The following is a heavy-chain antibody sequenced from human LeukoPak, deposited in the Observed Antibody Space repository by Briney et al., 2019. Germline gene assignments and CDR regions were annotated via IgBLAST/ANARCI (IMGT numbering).Heavy chain of an antibody. Sequence: GGSLRLSCAASGFTFSSYWMSWVRQAPGKGLEWVANIKQDGSEKYYVDSVKGRFTISRDNAKNSLYLQMNSLRAEDTAVYYCARDRSWYSSSWLNWFDPWGQGTLVTVSS. V-gene: IGHV3-7*01. D-gene: IGHD6-13*01. CDR3: ARDRSWYSSSWLNWFDP. CDR1: GFTFSSYW. CDR2: IKQDGSEK. J-gene: IGHJ5*02.